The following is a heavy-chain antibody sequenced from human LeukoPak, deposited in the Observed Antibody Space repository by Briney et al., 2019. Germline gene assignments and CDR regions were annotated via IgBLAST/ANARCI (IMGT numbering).Heavy chain of an antibody. Sequence: PGGSLRLSCGASGFTFSLYSMNWVRQAPGKGLEWVSCISSRGTYIFFADSVRGRFTISRDNAKNSLYLQMHSLRAEDTAVYFCARDPVADPAANLYYYYYMDVWGKGTTVTVSS. V-gene: IGHV3-21*01. CDR2: ISSRGTYI. J-gene: IGHJ6*03. CDR3: ARDPVADPAANLYYYYYMDV. CDR1: GFTFSLYS. D-gene: IGHD2-2*01.